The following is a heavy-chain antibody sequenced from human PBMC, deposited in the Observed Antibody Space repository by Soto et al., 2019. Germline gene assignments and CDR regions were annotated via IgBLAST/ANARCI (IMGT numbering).Heavy chain of an antibody. CDR1: GGTFSSYT. V-gene: IGHV1-69*02. CDR2: IIPILGIA. Sequence: SVKVSCKASGGTFSSYTISWVRQAPGQGLEWMGRIIPILGIANYAQKFQDRVTITADKSTSTAYMELSSLRSEDSAVYFCAIPFGVASYYYYGMDVWGQGTTVTVSS. D-gene: IGHD3-3*01. J-gene: IGHJ6*02. CDR3: AIPFGVASYYYYGMDV.